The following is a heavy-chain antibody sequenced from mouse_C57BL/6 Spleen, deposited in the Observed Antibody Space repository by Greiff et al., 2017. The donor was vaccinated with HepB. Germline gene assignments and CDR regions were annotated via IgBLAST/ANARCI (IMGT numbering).Heavy chain of an antibody. CDR1: GYAFSSYW. CDR3: ARPHYDYDGGGYYAMDY. CDR2: IYPGDGDT. J-gene: IGHJ4*01. D-gene: IGHD2-4*01. V-gene: IGHV1-80*01. Sequence: QVQLQQSGAELVKPGASVKISCKASGYAFSSYWMNWVKQRPGKGLEWIGQIYPGDGDTNYNGKFKGKATLTADKSSSTAYMQLSSLTSEDSAVYFCARPHYDYDGGGYYAMDYWGQGTSVTVSS.